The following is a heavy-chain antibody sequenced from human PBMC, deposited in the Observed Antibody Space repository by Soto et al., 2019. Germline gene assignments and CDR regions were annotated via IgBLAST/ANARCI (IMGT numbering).Heavy chain of an antibody. J-gene: IGHJ4*02. V-gene: IGHV4-39*01. D-gene: IGHD3-10*01. Sequence: SETLSLTCTVSGTSISSSDYYWGWIRQPPGKGLEWITSIYYTGMTYYNPSLKSRVTISVDRSKNQLSLKLSSVTATDTAVYYCANLGIRITMVRGAANYFDYWGQGTLVTVSS. CDR2: IYYTGMT. CDR3: ANLGIRITMVRGAANYFDY. CDR1: GTSISSSDYY.